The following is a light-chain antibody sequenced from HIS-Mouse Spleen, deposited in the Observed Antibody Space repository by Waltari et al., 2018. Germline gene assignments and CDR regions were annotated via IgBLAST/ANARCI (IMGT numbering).Light chain of an antibody. J-gene: IGLJ2*01. Sequence: QSALTQPPSASGSPGQSVTISCTGTSSDVGGSNYVSWSQQHPGKAPKLMIYEVSKRPSGVPDRFSGSKSGNTASLTVSGLQAEDEADYYCSSYAGSNNLVFGGGTKLTVL. CDR3: SSYAGSNNLV. CDR1: SSDVGGSNY. V-gene: IGLV2-8*01. CDR2: EVS.